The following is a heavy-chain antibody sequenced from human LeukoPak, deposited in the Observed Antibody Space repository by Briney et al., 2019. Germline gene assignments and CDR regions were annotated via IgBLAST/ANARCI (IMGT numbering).Heavy chain of an antibody. J-gene: IGHJ4*02. CDR2: IYHSGST. V-gene: IGHV4-38-2*02. CDR3: ARDQGDSGSQLSLFDY. Sequence: SETLSLTCTVSGYSISSGYYWGWIRQPPGKGLEWIGSIYHSGSTYYNPSLKSRVTISVDTSKNQFSLKLSSVTAADTAVYYCARDQGDSGSQLSLFDYWGQGTLVTVSS. D-gene: IGHD1-26*01. CDR1: GYSISSGYY.